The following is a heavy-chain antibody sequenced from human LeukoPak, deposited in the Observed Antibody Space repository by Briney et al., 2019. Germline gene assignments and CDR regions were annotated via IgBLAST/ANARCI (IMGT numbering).Heavy chain of an antibody. CDR1: GFTFSSYW. CDR2: IKQDGSEK. D-gene: IGHD1-26*01. Sequence: WGSLRLSCAASGFTFSSYWMSWVRQAPGKGLEWVANIKQDGSEKYYVDSVKGRFTISRDNAKNSLYLQMNSLRAEDTAVYYCAREGGGSQFDYWGQGTLVTVSS. CDR3: AREGGGSQFDY. J-gene: IGHJ4*02. V-gene: IGHV3-7*03.